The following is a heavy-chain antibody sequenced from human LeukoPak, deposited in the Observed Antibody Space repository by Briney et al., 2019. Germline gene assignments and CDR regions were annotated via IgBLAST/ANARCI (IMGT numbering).Heavy chain of an antibody. Sequence: AGGSLRLACTASAFTFSSYEMNWVRHAPRKVLEWVSYTSGNGSTHYYADSVKGRFTVSRDHAKNSLCLKMNSMRAEDTAIYDCASRGAFYLWGQGTMVTVSS. CDR2: TSGNGSTH. J-gene: IGHJ3*01. D-gene: IGHD3-10*01. V-gene: IGHV3-48*03. CDR1: AFTFSSYE. CDR3: ASRGAFYL.